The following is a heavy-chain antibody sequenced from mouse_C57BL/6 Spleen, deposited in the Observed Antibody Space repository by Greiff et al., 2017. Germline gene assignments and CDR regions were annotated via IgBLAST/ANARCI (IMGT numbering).Heavy chain of an antibody. D-gene: IGHD1-1*01. CDR3: ASYYYGSSVYCDY. J-gene: IGHJ2*01. CDR1: GYTFTSYW. Sequence: QVQLQQPGAELVRPGSSVKLSCKASGYTFTSYWMHWVKQRPIQGLEWIGNIDPSDSETHYNQKFKDKATLTVDKSSSTAYMQLSSLTSEDSAVYYCASYYYGSSVYCDYWGQGTTLTVSS. CDR2: IDPSDSET. V-gene: IGHV1-52*01.